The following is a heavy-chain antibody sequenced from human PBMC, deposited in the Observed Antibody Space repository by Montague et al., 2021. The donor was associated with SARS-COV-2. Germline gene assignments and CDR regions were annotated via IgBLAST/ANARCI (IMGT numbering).Heavy chain of an antibody. CDR1: GFTFRNRY. CDR3: ARDEDITTAGGELLDY. D-gene: IGHD3-16*01. J-gene: IGHJ4*02. Sequence: SLRLSCAASGFTFRNRYMTWVRQAPGKGLEWVANINHDGREKFYVDSVEGRFTISRDNAKNSVYLRMNSLRAEDTAVYYCARDEDITTAGGELLDYWGQGTLVAVSS. V-gene: IGHV3-7*01. CDR2: INHDGREK.